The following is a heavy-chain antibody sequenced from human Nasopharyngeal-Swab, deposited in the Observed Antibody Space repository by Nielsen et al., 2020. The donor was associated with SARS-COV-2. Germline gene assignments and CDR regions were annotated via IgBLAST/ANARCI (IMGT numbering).Heavy chain of an antibody. D-gene: IGHD1-7*01. V-gene: IGHV3-64*02. CDR1: GFTFNSYG. Sequence: GRSLRLSCVASGFTFNSYGMYWVRRAPGEGLESVSGVTSSGASPSYGASVPGRFTISRDNSQHTVHLQMESLRPEEEAVYYCARGALGITGITNEFDFWGQGTPVTVSS. CDR2: VTSSGASP. J-gene: IGHJ4*02. CDR3: ARGALGITGITNEFDF.